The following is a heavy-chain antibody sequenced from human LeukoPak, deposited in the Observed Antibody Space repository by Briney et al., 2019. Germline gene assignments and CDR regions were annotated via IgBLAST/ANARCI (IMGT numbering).Heavy chain of an antibody. CDR1: GFTFSSYS. CDR3: AKGDCSSGSCYFDY. V-gene: IGHV3-21*04. CDR2: ISSSSSYI. D-gene: IGHD2-15*01. J-gene: IGHJ4*03. Sequence: PGGSLRLSCAASGFTFSSYSMNWVRQAPGKGLEWVSSISSSSSYIYYADSVKGRFTISRDNAKNSLYPQMNSLRAEDTAVYYCAKGDCSSGSCYFDYWGQGSRSPSPQ.